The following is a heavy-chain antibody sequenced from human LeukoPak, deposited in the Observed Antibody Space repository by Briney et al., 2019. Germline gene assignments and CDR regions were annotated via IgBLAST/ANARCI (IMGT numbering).Heavy chain of an antibody. J-gene: IGHJ3*02. V-gene: IGHV3-21*01. Sequence: GGSLRLSCAASGFTFSSYSMNWVRQAPGKGLEWVSSISSSSSYIYYADPVKGRFTISRDNAKNSLYLQMNSLRAEDTAVYYCAKGRAIEAFDIWGQGTMVTVSS. CDR2: ISSSSSYI. CDR3: AKGRAIEAFDI. CDR1: GFTFSSYS. D-gene: IGHD3-22*01.